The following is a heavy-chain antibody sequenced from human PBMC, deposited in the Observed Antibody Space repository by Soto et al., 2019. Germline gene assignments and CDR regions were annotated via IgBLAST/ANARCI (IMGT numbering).Heavy chain of an antibody. CDR2: ISGSGGST. V-gene: IGHV3-23*01. D-gene: IGHD6-19*01. J-gene: IGHJ4*02. CDR1: GFTFSSYA. Sequence: GGSLRLSCAASGFTFSSYAMSWVRQAPGKGLEWVSAISGSGGSTYYADSVKGRFTISRDNSKNTLYLQMDSLRAEDTAVYYCARAHPFAVADPLDYWGQGTLVTVSS. CDR3: ARAHPFAVADPLDY.